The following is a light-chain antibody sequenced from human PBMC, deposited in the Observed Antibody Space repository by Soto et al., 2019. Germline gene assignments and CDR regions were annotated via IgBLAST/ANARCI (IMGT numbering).Light chain of an antibody. CDR2: MVS. CDR1: SSDVGNYNY. V-gene: IGLV2-14*01. CDR3: TSPTPGSLYV. Sequence: SVLSQPASVSVSPGQSITISCTGTSSDVGNYNYVSWYQQYPGRVPKLLIYMVSNRASGVSNRFSGSKSGNTASLTISGLQAEDEADYFCTSPTPGSLYVFGTGTKVTVL. J-gene: IGLJ1*01.